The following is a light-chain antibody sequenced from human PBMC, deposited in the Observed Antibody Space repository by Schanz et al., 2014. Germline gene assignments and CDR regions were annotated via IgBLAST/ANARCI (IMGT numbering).Light chain of an antibody. V-gene: IGKV3-15*01. Sequence: EIVMTQSPATLSLSPGERATLSCRASQSVSSTLAWYQQKPGQAPRLLMYGVSNRATGIPARFSGSGSGTEFTLTISSLQSEDFAVYYCQQYNNWPPTYTFGQGTKLEIK. CDR1: QSVSST. J-gene: IGKJ2*01. CDR2: GVS. CDR3: QQYNNWPPTYT.